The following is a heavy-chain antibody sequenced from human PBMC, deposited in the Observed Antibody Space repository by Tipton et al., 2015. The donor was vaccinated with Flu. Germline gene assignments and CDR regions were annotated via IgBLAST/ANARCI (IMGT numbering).Heavy chain of an antibody. CDR1: GGSISSGSYY. CDR3: SGYFRGDAFDI. J-gene: IGHJ3*02. D-gene: IGHD3-22*01. CDR2: IYTSGST. Sequence: TLSLTCTVSGGSISSGSYYWSWIRQPAGKGLEWIGRIYTSGSTNYNPSLKSRVTISVDTSKNQFSLKLSSVTAADTAVYYCSGYFRGDAFDIWGQGTVVTVSS. V-gene: IGHV4-61*02.